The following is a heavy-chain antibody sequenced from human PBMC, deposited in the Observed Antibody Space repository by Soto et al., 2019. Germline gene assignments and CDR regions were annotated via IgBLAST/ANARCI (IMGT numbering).Heavy chain of an antibody. J-gene: IGHJ3*01. V-gene: IGHV5-51*01. CDR3: ARPYSGGPNDPFDV. D-gene: IGHD1-26*01. Sequence: GESLKSSCKGSVSRFTNYWIVCFRPLPCNCLEWILILSPFSSPSLYSPSFQGQVTMSADKSISTAYLQWSSLKASDTAMYYCARPYSGGPNDPFDVWGQGTMVTVSS. CDR2: LSPFSSPS. CDR1: VSRFTNYW.